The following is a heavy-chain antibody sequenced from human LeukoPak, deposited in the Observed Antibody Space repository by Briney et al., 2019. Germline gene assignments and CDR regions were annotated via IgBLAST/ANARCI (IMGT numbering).Heavy chain of an antibody. CDR3: AKDTASPFDY. D-gene: IGHD5-18*01. Sequence: GGTLRLSCAASGFTFSSYGMSWVRQAPGKGLEWVSAISGSGGSTYYADSVKGRFTISRDNSKNTLYLQMNSLRAEDTAVYYCAKDTASPFDYWGQGTLVTVSS. J-gene: IGHJ4*02. CDR1: GFTFSSYG. CDR2: ISGSGGST. V-gene: IGHV3-23*01.